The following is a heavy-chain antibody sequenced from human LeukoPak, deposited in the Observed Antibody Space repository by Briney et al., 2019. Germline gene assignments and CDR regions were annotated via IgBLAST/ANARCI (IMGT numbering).Heavy chain of an antibody. J-gene: IGHJ4*02. CDR1: GFTFSSYW. Sequence: GGSLRLSCAASGFTFSSYWMHWVRQAPGKGLVWVSRINSDGSSTSYADSVKGRFTISRDNAKNTVYLQMNSLRAEDTAVYYCARAQYNIAVAPLDFDYWGQGTLVTVSS. D-gene: IGHD6-19*01. V-gene: IGHV3-74*01. CDR2: INSDGSST. CDR3: ARAQYNIAVAPLDFDY.